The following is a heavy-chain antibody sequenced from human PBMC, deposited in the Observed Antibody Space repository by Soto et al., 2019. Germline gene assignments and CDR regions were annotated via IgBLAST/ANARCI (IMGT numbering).Heavy chain of an antibody. J-gene: IGHJ3*02. V-gene: IGHV3-64*01. CDR1: GFTFSSYA. Sequence: HPGGSLRLSCAASGFTFSSYAMHWVRQAPGKGLEYVSAISSNGGSTYYANSVKGRFTISRDNSKNTLYLQMGSLRAEDMAVYYCARDRDYYDSIAAFDIWGQGTMVTVSS. CDR2: ISSNGGST. CDR3: ARDRDYYDSIAAFDI. D-gene: IGHD3-22*01.